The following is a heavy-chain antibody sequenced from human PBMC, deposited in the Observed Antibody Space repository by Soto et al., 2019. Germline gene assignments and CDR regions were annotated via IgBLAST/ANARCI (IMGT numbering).Heavy chain of an antibody. CDR2: IIPIFGTA. CDR3: ASRRVVVTAKAYYFDY. CDR1: GGTFSSYA. V-gene: IGHV1-69*12. Sequence: QVQLVQSGAEVKKPGSSVKVSCKASGGTFSSYAISWVRQAPGQGLEWMGGIIPIFGTANYAQKFQGRVTITAAESTSTAYMELSSLRSEDTAVYYCASRRVVVTAKAYYFDYWGQGTLVTVSS. J-gene: IGHJ4*02. D-gene: IGHD2-21*02.